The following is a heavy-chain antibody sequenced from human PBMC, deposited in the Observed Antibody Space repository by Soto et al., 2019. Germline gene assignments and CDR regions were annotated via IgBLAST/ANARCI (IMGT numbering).Heavy chain of an antibody. D-gene: IGHD2-2*01. CDR3: AKVRYSSPMGYYYGMDV. J-gene: IGHJ6*02. CDR1: RVAFSKFI. V-gene: IGHV1-69*01. CDR2: IIPVFGTA. Sequence: QAQLEQSGGEVKKPGSSVTVSCKASRVAFSKFIVTWVRQAPGLGLEWVGGIIPVFGTANYAQKFQGRVTITADESTSTSYVEVNNLRSEDTAVYYCAKVRYSSPMGYYYGMDVWGQGTTVTVSS.